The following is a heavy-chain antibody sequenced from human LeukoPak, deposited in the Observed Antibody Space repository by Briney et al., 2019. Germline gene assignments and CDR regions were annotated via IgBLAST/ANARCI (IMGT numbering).Heavy chain of an antibody. CDR3: ARLLWFGEYYFDY. Sequence: SETLSLTCTVSGGSISSYYWSWIRQPPGKGLEWIGYIYYSGSTNYNPSLKSRVTISVDTSKNQFSLKLSSVTAADTAVYYCARLLWFGEYYFDYWGQGTLVTVSS. CDR1: GGSISSYY. CDR2: IYYSGST. V-gene: IGHV4-59*01. D-gene: IGHD3-10*01. J-gene: IGHJ4*02.